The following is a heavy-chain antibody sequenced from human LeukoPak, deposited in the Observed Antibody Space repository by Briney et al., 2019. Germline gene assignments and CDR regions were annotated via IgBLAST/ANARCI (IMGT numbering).Heavy chain of an antibody. V-gene: IGHV1-46*01. Sequence: VASVKVSCTASGYTFTSYYMHWVRQAPGQGLEWMGIINPSGGSTSYAQKFQGRVTMTRDTSTSTVYMELSSLRSEDTAVYYCARDGEWLQFAPKYYFDYWGQGTLVTVSS. CDR2: INPSGGST. D-gene: IGHD5-24*01. CDR3: ARDGEWLQFAPKYYFDY. CDR1: GYTFTSYY. J-gene: IGHJ4*02.